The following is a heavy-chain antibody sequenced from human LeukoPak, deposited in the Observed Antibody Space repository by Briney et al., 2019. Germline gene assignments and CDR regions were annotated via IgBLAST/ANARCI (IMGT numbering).Heavy chain of an antibody. CDR3: AREPVNYGDYSTPPR. CDR2: INHSGST. J-gene: IGHJ4*02. CDR1: GGSFSGYY. V-gene: IGHV4-34*01. Sequence: PSETLSLTCAVYGGSFSGYYWSWIRQPPGKGLEWIGEINHSGSTNYNPSLKSRVTISVDTSKNQFSLKLSSVTAADTAVYYCAREPVNYGDYSTPPRWGQGTLVTVSS. D-gene: IGHD4-17*01.